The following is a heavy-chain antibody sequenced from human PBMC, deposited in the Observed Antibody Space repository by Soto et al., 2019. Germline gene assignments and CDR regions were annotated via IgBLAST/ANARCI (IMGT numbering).Heavy chain of an antibody. CDR2: IKQDGSEK. CDR3: ARDHLDYYDSSGYYGY. J-gene: IGHJ4*02. D-gene: IGHD3-22*01. V-gene: IGHV3-7*05. CDR1: GFTFSSYW. Sequence: GGSLRLSCAASGFTFSSYWMSWVRQAPGKGLEWVANIKQDGSEKYYVDSVKGRFTISRDNAKNSLYLQMNSLRAEDTAVYYCARDHLDYYDSSGYYGYWGQGTLVTVSS.